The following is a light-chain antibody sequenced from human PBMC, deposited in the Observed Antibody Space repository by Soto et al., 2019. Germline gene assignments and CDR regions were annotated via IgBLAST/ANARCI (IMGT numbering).Light chain of an antibody. CDR1: QSVGNY. J-gene: IGKJ1*01. Sequence: EIVLTQSPATLSLSPGDRATLSCTASQSVGNYLAWYQQKPGQAPRLLIYDASNRATGIPARFSGSGSGTDFILTISCLEPEDFAVYYCPQRSDWPTFGQGPKVDIK. V-gene: IGKV3-11*01. CDR2: DAS. CDR3: PQRSDWPT.